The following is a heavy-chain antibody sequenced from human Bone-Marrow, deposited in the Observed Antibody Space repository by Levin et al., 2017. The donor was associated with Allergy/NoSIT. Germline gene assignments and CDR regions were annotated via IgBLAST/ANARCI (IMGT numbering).Heavy chain of an antibody. CDR1: GGSFGDDY. Sequence: PSETLSLTCTVFGGSFGDDYWSWIRQPPGKGLEWIGEINQSGGTNYHPSLRSRVTISVDTSKNQFSLNLTSVTAADTAVYYCAKGTSGYYNWFDPWGQGTLVTVSS. CDR3: AKGTSGYYNWFDP. J-gene: IGHJ5*02. D-gene: IGHD5-12*01. V-gene: IGHV4-34*01. CDR2: INQSGGT.